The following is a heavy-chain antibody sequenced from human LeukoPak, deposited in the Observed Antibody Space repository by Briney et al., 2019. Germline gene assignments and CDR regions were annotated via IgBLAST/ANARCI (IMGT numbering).Heavy chain of an antibody. CDR3: ARELRSFRGAFDI. D-gene: IGHD2/OR15-2a*01. J-gene: IGHJ3*02. V-gene: IGHV3-7*01. Sequence: GGSLRLSCAASGFTFSNYWMSWVRQAPGKGLEWVANIKKDGSEKYYVDSVKGRFTISRDNAKNSLYLQMNSLRAEDSAVYYCARELRSFRGAFDIWGQGTMVTVSS. CDR1: GFTFSNYW. CDR2: IKKDGSEK.